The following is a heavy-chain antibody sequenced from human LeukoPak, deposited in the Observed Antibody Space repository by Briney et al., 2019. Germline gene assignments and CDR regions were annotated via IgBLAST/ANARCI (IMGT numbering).Heavy chain of an antibody. CDR1: GYTFTSFG. D-gene: IGHD3-3*01. CDR3: ARGDYDFWSGYYTSWFDP. CDR2: ISAYNGNT. J-gene: IGHJ5*02. Sequence: ASVKVSCKASGYTFTSFGISWVRQAPGQGLEWMGWISAYNGNTKSAQKFQGRVTITADKSTSTAYMELSSLRSEDTAVYYCARGDYDFWSGYYTSWFDPWGQGTLVTVSS. V-gene: IGHV1-18*01.